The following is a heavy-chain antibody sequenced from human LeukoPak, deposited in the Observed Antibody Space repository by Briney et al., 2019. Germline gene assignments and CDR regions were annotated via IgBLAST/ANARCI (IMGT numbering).Heavy chain of an antibody. Sequence: PGRSLRLSCAASGFTFSSYAMHWVRQAPGKGLEWVAVISYDGSNKYYADSVKGRFTISRDNSKNTLYLQMNSLRAEDTAVYYCARFEDNWNVGVFDIWGQGTMVTVSS. CDR3: ARFEDNWNVGVFDI. CDR1: GFTFSSYA. J-gene: IGHJ3*02. CDR2: ISYDGSNK. D-gene: IGHD1-20*01. V-gene: IGHV3-30*04.